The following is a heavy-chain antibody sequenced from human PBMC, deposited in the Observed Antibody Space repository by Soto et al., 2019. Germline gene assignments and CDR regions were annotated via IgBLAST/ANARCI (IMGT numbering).Heavy chain of an antibody. CDR2: INAGNGNT. Sequence: GASVKVSCKASGYTFTSYAMHWVRQAPGQRLEWMGWINAGNGNTKYSQKFQGRVTITRDTSASTAYMELSSLRSEDTAVYYCARGTYYDFWSGYYATIDYWGQGTLVTVSS. CDR1: GYTFTSYA. V-gene: IGHV1-3*01. J-gene: IGHJ4*02. CDR3: ARGTYYDFWSGYYATIDY. D-gene: IGHD3-3*01.